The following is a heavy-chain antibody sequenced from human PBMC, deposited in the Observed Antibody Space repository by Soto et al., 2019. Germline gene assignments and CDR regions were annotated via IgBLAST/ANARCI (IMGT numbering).Heavy chain of an antibody. V-gene: IGHV3-11*01. CDR2: IGPYGNSI. D-gene: IGHD1-1*01. CDR3: ATYDHTYGVY. J-gene: IGHJ4*02. CDR1: GFSFRDYF. Sequence: GESLKISCAASGFSFRDYFMSWLRQAPGKGLEWVSYIGPYGNSIYYADSVKGRFTISRDDATKSLHLHMNSLRTDDTAVSYCATYDHTYGVYWGPGTPVTVSS.